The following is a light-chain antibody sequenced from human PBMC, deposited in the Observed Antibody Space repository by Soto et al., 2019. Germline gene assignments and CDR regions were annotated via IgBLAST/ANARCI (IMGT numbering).Light chain of an antibody. CDR2: GAS. J-gene: IGKJ2*01. CDR3: QQWGSSPHT. CDR1: QSVSSSF. Sequence: EIVLTQSPGTLSLSPGERATLSCRASQSVSSSFLAWYQQKPGQAPRLLIYGASSRATGIQDRFSGSGSGTDFTLTISRLEPEDFAVYYFQQWGSSPHTFGQGTKLEIK. V-gene: IGKV3-20*01.